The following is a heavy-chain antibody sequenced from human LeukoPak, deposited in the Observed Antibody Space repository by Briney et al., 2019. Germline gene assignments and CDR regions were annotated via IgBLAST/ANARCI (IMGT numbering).Heavy chain of an antibody. V-gene: IGHV4-59*01. Sequence: SETLSLTCTVSGGSISSYYRSWIRQPPGKGLEWIGYIYYSGSTNYNPSLKSRVTISVDTSKNQFSLKLSSVTAADTAVYYCARYYYDSSGYYEDYWGQGTLVTVSS. CDR2: IYYSGST. CDR1: GGSISSYY. D-gene: IGHD3-22*01. CDR3: ARYYYDSSGYYEDY. J-gene: IGHJ4*02.